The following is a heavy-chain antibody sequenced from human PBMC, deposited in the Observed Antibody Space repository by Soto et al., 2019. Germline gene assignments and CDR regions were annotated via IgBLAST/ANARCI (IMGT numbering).Heavy chain of an antibody. D-gene: IGHD6-6*01. CDR1: GGTFSSYT. CDR2: IIPILGIA. V-gene: IGHV1-69*04. CDR3: ARDPRPSSIAALIRLNWFDP. Sequence: SVKVSCKASGGTFSSYTISWVRQAPGQGLEWMGRIIPILGIANYAQKFQGRVTITADKSTSTAYIELSSLRSEDTAVYYCARDPRPSSIAALIRLNWFDPWGQGTLVTVSS. J-gene: IGHJ5*02.